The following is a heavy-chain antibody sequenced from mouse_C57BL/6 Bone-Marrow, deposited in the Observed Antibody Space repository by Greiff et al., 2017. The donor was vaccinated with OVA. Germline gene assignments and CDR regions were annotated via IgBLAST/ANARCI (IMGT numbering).Heavy chain of an antibody. CDR2: LNPASSTI. J-gene: IGHJ4*01. V-gene: IGHV4-1*01. CDR3: ARLGYAMDN. Sequence: EVKLLESGGGLVQPGGSLKLSCAASGIDFSRYWMSWVRRAPGKGLEWIGDLNPASSTIDYAPFVADKFIIFKDNAKNTQYLQMNKVRSEDTALYYCARLGYAMDNGGQGTSVTVSS. CDR1: GIDFSRYW.